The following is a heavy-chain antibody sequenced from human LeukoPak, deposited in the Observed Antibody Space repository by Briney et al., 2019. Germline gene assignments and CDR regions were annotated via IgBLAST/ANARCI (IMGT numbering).Heavy chain of an antibody. J-gene: IGHJ4*02. CDR1: GFTFSSYA. V-gene: IGHV3-23*01. CDR3: APQRDGYSPAGY. D-gene: IGHD4-4*01. CDR2: ISGSGGST. Sequence: TGGSLRLSCAASGFTFSSYAMSWVRQAPGKGLEWVSAISGSGGSTYYAGSVKGRFTISRDNSKNTLYLQMNSLRAEDTAVYYCAPQRDGYSPAGYWGQGTLVTVSS.